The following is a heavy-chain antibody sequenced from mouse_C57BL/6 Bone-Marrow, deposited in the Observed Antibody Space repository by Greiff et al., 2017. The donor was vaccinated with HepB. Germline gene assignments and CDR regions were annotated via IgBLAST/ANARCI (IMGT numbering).Heavy chain of an antibody. Sequence: VQLQQPGAELVKPGASVKLSCKASGYTFTSYWMHWVKQRPGQGLEWIGMIHPNSGSTNYNEKFKSKATLTVDKSSSTAYMQLSSLTSEDSAVYYCARGGRSRDAMDYWGQGTSVTVSS. CDR3: ARGGRSRDAMDY. CDR1: GYTFTSYW. V-gene: IGHV1-64*01. J-gene: IGHJ4*01. CDR2: IHPNSGST.